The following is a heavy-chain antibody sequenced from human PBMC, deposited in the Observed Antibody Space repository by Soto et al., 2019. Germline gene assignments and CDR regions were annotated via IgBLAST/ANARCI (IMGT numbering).Heavy chain of an antibody. V-gene: IGHV4-59*01. CDR2: VYYSGST. CDR3: ASGPFNRGGDGWFDP. Sequence: PSETLSLTCTVSGVSISSYYWSWIRHPPGKGLEWIGYVYYSGSTNYNPSLKSRVTISVDTSKNQFSLKLSSVTAADTAVYYCASGPFNRGGDGWFDPWGQGTLVTVSS. D-gene: IGHD3-10*01. J-gene: IGHJ5*02. CDR1: GVSISSYY.